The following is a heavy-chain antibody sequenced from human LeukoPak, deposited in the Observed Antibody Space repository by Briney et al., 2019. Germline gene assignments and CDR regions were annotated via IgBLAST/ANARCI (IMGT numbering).Heavy chain of an antibody. CDR1: GFIFSSYA. CDR3: ARGVLKGTMVRGVIYFDY. Sequence: PGGSLRLSCTASGFIFSSYAMSWVRQAPGKGLEWVANIKQDGSEKYYVDSVKGRFTISRDNAKNSLYLQMNSLRAEDTAVYYCARGVLKGTMVRGVIYFDYWGQGTLVTVSS. CDR2: IKQDGSEK. D-gene: IGHD3-10*01. J-gene: IGHJ4*02. V-gene: IGHV3-7*01.